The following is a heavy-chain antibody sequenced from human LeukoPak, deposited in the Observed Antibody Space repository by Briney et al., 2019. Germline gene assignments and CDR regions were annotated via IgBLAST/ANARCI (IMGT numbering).Heavy chain of an antibody. CDR2: MNPNSGNT. J-gene: IGHJ4*02. CDR3: ARDRDRMVQGVTALFDY. V-gene: IGHV1-8*01. CDR1: GYTFTSYD. Sequence: GASVKVSCQASGYTFTSYDINWGRQATGQGLGWMGWMNPNSGNTGYAQKFQGRVTMTRNTSISTAYMELSSLRSDDTAVYYCARDRDRMVQGVTALFDYWGQGTLVTVSS. D-gene: IGHD3-10*01.